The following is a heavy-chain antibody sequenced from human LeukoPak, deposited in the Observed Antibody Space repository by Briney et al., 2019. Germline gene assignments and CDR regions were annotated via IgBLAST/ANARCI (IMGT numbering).Heavy chain of an antibody. CDR2: IYYSGST. Sequence: PSETLSLTCTVSGGSISSSSYYWGWIRQPPGKGLEWIGSIYYSGSTYYNPSLKSRVTISVDTSKNQFSLKLSSVTAADTAVYYCARVRIAAAGINWFDPWGQGTLVTVSS. V-gene: IGHV4-39*07. J-gene: IGHJ5*02. CDR1: GGSISSSSYY. CDR3: ARVRIAAAGINWFDP. D-gene: IGHD6-13*01.